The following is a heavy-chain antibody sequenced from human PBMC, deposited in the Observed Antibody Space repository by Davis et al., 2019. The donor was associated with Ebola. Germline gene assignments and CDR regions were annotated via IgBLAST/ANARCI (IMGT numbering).Heavy chain of an antibody. Sequence: ASVKVSCKAAGYTFSGYGITWVRQAPGQGLEWMGWISGYNGNTNYAENLQGRVTMTTDTSTSTAYMELRSLRSDDTAVYYCARDGGEICSSTSCFHGLDVWGLGTTVSVSS. V-gene: IGHV1-18*01. J-gene: IGHJ6*02. CDR2: ISGYNGNT. D-gene: IGHD2-2*01. CDR3: ARDGGEICSSTSCFHGLDV. CDR1: GYTFSGYG.